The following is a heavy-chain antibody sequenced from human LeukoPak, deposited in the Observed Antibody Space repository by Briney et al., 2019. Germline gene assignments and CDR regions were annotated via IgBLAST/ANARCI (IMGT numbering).Heavy chain of an antibody. CDR3: ARTTRDYYDSSGPGEYGMDV. CDR1: GFTLSSHS. CDR2: ISSSSSYI. J-gene: IGHJ6*02. Sequence: GGALRPSRAASGFTLSSHSMNWVRPAPGEGLEGGSSISSSSSYIYYADSVKGRFTISRDNAKNSLYLQMNSLRAEDTAVYYCARTTRDYYDSSGPGEYGMDVWGQGTTVTVSS. D-gene: IGHD3-22*01. V-gene: IGHV3-21*01.